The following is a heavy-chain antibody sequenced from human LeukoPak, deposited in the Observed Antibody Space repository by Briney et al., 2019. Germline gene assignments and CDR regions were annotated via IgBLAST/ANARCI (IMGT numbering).Heavy chain of an antibody. D-gene: IGHD3-10*01. V-gene: IGHV4-39*01. CDR2: IYYSGNT. Sequence: SETLSLTCIVSGGSISSSSDYWAWIRQPPGKGLELIGSIYYSGNTYYNPSLKSRVTISVDTSKNQFSLKLSSVTAADTAVYYCARTRYYYNSRSYGAPYYFDYWGQGTLVTVSS. CDR1: GGSISSSSDY. J-gene: IGHJ4*02. CDR3: ARTRYYYNSRSYGAPYYFDY.